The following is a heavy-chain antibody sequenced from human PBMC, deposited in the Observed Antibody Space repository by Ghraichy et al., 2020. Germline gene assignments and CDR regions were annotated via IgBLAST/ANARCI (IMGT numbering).Heavy chain of an antibody. V-gene: IGHV3-72*01. CDR1: GFTFSDHY. CDR2: TRNKANSYTT. Sequence: GGSLRLSCAASGFTFSDHYMDWVRQAPGKGLEWVGRTRNKANSYTTEYAASVKGRFTISRDDSKNSLYLQMNSLKTEDTAVYYCARGGTYYYDTSGYYFDCWGQGTLVTVSS. D-gene: IGHD3-22*01. J-gene: IGHJ4*02. CDR3: ARGGTYYYDTSGYYFDC.